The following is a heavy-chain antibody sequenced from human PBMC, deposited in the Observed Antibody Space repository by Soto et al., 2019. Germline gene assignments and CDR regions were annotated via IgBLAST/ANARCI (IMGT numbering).Heavy chain of an antibody. V-gene: IGHV4-39*01. D-gene: IGHD3-9*01. CDR3: ARLSYYDILTGYNNYYYYYYMDV. J-gene: IGHJ6*03. Sequence: SETLSLTCTVSGGSISSSSYYWGWIRQPPGKGLEWIGSIYYSGSTYYNPSLKSRVTISVDTSKNQFSLKLSSVTAADTAVYYCARLSYYDILTGYNNYYYYYYMDVWGKGTTVTVSS. CDR1: GGSISSSSYY. CDR2: IYYSGST.